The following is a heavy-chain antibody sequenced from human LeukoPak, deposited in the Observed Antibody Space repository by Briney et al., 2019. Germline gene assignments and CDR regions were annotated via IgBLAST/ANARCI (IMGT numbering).Heavy chain of an antibody. Sequence: GASVKVSCKASGYTFTGYYMHWVRQAPGQGLEWMGWINPNSGGTNYAQKFQGRVTMTRDTSISTAYMELSRLRSDDTAVYYRAFPYYYGSGSFDYWGQGTLVTVSS. CDR3: AFPYYYGSGSFDY. CDR1: GYTFTGYY. CDR2: INPNSGGT. V-gene: IGHV1-2*02. J-gene: IGHJ4*02. D-gene: IGHD3-10*01.